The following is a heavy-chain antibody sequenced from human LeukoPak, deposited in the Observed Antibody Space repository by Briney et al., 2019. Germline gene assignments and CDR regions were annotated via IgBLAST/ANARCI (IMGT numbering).Heavy chain of an antibody. V-gene: IGHV3-21*01. CDR2: IDSTSAYK. CDR3: ARDTSGSYSITYFDY. CDR1: GFTFSSSS. D-gene: IGHD3-10*01. Sequence: GGSLRLSCAASGFTFSSSSMNWVRQAPGKGLEWVSYIDSTSAYKLYTGSVEGRFTIYRDNAKNSLYLQMNSLRAEDTAVYYCARDTSGSYSITYFDYWGHGALITVSA. J-gene: IGHJ4*01.